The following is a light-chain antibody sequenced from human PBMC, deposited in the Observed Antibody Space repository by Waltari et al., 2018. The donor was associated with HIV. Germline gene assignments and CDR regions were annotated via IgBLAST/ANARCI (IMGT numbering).Light chain of an antibody. CDR3: QVWLSSSGDHPV. CDR1: NIGCVS. CDR2: YDT. J-gene: IGLJ2*01. Sequence: SYVLTQPPSVSVAPGKTAKITCGGDNIGCVSVSWYPQKPGQAPLLVIYYDTDRPSGIPERFSGSSSGDTATLTISGVEAGDEADYHCQVWLSSSGDHPVFGGGTRLTVL. V-gene: IGLV3-21*01.